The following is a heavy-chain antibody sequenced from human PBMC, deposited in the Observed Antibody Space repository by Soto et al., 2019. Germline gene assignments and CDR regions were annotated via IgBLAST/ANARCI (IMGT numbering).Heavy chain of an antibody. CDR2: VYHTGIT. D-gene: IGHD1-1*01. CDR3: ARRTDTQKWLDP. V-gene: IGHV4-59*01. CDR1: GGSINNYY. Sequence: SETLSLTCTVSGGSINNYYCTWIRQPPWKGLEWIGYVYHTGITNYNPSLKGRVTISIDTSKNQFSLKLSAVTAADTAVYYCARRTDTQKWLDPWGQGTLVTVSS. J-gene: IGHJ5*02.